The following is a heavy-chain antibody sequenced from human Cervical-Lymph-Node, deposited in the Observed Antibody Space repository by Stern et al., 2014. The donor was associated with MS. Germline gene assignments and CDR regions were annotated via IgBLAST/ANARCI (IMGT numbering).Heavy chain of an antibody. D-gene: IGHD4-23*01. V-gene: IGHV2-5*01. CDR1: GFSLSTSGVG. CDR2: IYWSDET. J-gene: IGHJ4*02. CDR3: AHSTPVARGFDY. Sequence: QITLQESGPTLVKPTQTLTLTCTFSGFSLSTSGVGVGWIRQPPGKALEWLALIYWSDETRYSPSLKTRLTITKDTSKNQVVLTMTNVDAMDTGTYFCAHSTPVARGFDYWGQGTLVTVSS.